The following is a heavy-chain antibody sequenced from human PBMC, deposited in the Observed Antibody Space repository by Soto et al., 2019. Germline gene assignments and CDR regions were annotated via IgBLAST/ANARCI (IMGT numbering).Heavy chain of an antibody. V-gene: IGHV3-30-3*01. D-gene: IGHD2-2*01. J-gene: IGHJ3*02. CDR2: ISFDGYNT. CDR3: ARDRLRKVPAEGDDAFDI. CDR1: GFAFSSYA. Sequence: GGSLRLSCAASGFAFSSYAIHWVRQAPGKGLEWVAVISFDGYNTFYADSVKGRFTISRDNSKNSLYLQINSLRSDDTAVYYCARDRLRKVPAEGDDAFDIWGQGTMVTVSS.